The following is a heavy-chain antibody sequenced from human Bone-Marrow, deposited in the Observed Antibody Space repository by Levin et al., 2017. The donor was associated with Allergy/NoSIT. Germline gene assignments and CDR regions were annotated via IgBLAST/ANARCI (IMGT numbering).Heavy chain of an antibody. D-gene: IGHD3-10*01. CDR1: GGSISSGDYY. CDR3: ARWFGELVSSYGMDG. V-gene: IGHV4-30-4*01. J-gene: IGHJ6*02. CDR2: IYYSGST. Sequence: SQTLSLTCTVSGGSISSGDYYWSWIRQPPGKGLEWIGYIYYSGSTYYNPSLKSRVTISVDTSKNQFSLKLSSVTAADTAVYYCARWFGELVSSYGMDGWGQGTTVTVSS.